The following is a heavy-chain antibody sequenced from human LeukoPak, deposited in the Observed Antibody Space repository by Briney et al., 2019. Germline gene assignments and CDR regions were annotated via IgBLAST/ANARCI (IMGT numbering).Heavy chain of an antibody. D-gene: IGHD3-3*01. Sequence: NPSETLSLTCAVYGGSFSGYYWSWIRQPPGKGLEWIGEINYSGSTNYNPSLKSRVTISVDTSKNQFSLNLSSLTVADTAIYYCARLRSGYYYYFDFWGQGTLVTVSS. CDR2: INYSGST. J-gene: IGHJ4*02. CDR1: GGSFSGYY. V-gene: IGHV4-34*01. CDR3: ARLRSGYYYYFDF.